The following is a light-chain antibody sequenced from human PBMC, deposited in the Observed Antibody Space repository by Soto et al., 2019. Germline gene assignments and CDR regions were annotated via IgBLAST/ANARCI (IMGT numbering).Light chain of an antibody. V-gene: IGLV4-69*01. CDR2: LNSDGSH. CDR1: SGHSSNA. Sequence: QSVLTQSPSASASLGASVTVTCTLSSGHSSNAVAWHQQQPEKGPRYLMRLNSDGSHSKGDGIPDRFTGSSSGADRYLTISSLQSEDGADYYCQTWGTGIVVFGGGTKVTVL. J-gene: IGLJ3*02. CDR3: QTWGTGIVV.